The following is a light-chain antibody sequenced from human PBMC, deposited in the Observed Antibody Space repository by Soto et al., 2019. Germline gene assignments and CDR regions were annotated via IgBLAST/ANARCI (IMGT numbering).Light chain of an antibody. J-gene: IGLJ1*01. V-gene: IGLV2-14*01. CDR2: EVS. Sequence: QSALTQPASVSGSPGQSITISCTGTSSDVGGYNYVSWYQQHPGKAPKLMIYEVSNRPSGVSNHFSGSKSASTASLTISGLQAEDEADYYCSSYTSSSTLVFGTGTKVTVL. CDR3: SSYTSSSTLV. CDR1: SSDVGGYNY.